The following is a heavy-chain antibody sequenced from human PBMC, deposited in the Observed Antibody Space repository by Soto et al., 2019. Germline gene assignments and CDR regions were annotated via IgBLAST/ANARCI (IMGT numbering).Heavy chain of an antibody. Sequence: PGGSLRLSCEASGFMFGTSGMHWVRQAPGKGLEWVSGIWLDGSERYYSDSVKGRFTISRDNSKNTLFLQMNSLRVEDTAVYFCARDESGTTSFIASWGQGTLVTVSS. CDR2: IWLDGSER. V-gene: IGHV3-33*01. CDR1: GFMFGTSG. D-gene: IGHD1-1*01. J-gene: IGHJ5*01. CDR3: ARDESGTTSFIAS.